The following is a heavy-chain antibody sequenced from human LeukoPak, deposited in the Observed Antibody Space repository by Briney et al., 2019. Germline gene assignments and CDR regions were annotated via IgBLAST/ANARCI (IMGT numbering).Heavy chain of an antibody. D-gene: IGHD6-13*01. CDR1: GGSISSYY. CDR2: IYYSGST. J-gene: IGHJ4*02. CDR3: ARAGRRIAAAGQRYFDY. V-gene: IGHV4-59*01. Sequence: SETLSLTCTVSGGSISSYYWSWIRQPPGKGLEWIGYIYYSGSTNYSPSLKSRVTISVDTSKNQFSLKLSSVTAADTAVYYCARAGRRIAAAGQRYFDYWGQGTLVTVSS.